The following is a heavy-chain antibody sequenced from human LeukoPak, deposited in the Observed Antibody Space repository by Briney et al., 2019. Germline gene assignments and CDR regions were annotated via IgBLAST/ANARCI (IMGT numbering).Heavy chain of an antibody. CDR3: AKVRGTYSSGLFFDY. D-gene: IGHD6-19*01. V-gene: IGHV3-9*01. CDR2: ISWNSGYI. CDR1: GFSFDDYA. J-gene: IGHJ4*02. Sequence: SLRLSCAASGFSFDDYAMHWVRRPPGKGLEWLSIISWNSGYIGYASSVKGRFTISRDNARNSLYLQMNSLRPEDTAFYYCAKVRGTYSSGLFFDYWGQGALVTVSS.